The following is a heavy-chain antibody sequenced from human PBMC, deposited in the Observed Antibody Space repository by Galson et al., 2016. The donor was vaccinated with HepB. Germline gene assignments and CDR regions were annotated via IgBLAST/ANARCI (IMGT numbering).Heavy chain of an antibody. CDR1: GYTFSGYN. Sequence: SVKVSCKASGYTFSGYNISWVRQAPGQGLEWMGWISVHNGNTNYIEKVQGRVTMTTDTSTSTAYMELKSLRSDDTAVYYCARHKDISGLDCWGQGTLVTVSS. J-gene: IGHJ4*02. CDR3: ARHKDISGLDC. V-gene: IGHV1-18*01. CDR2: ISVHNGNT. D-gene: IGHD6-19*01.